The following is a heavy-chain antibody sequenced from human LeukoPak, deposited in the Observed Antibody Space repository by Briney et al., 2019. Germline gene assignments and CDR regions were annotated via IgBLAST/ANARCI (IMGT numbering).Heavy chain of an antibody. CDR1: GFTFSNYG. V-gene: IGHV3-30*02. Sequence: GGSLRLSCGASGFTFSNYGMLWVRQAPGKGLEWVAFIRYDGNNKLYADSMKGRFTISRDNSKNTLYLHINSLRAEDTAVYYCVKDHPLDYWGQGTLVIVSS. CDR3: VKDHPLDY. J-gene: IGHJ4*02. CDR2: IRYDGNNK.